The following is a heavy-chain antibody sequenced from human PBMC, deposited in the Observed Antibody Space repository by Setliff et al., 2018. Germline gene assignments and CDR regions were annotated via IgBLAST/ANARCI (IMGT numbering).Heavy chain of an antibody. J-gene: IGHJ6*03. Sequence: KVSCKASGGTISSYGISWVRQAPGQGLEWLGGTIPNFGTTNYAQEFQGRVTIITDESTSTAYMELSSLRFEDTAVYYCAREGVDTRSSTDYRYYMDLWGKGTTVTVS. V-gene: IGHV1-69*05. D-gene: IGHD5-18*01. CDR3: AREGVDTRSSTDYRYYMDL. CDR2: TIPNFGTT. CDR1: GGTISSYG.